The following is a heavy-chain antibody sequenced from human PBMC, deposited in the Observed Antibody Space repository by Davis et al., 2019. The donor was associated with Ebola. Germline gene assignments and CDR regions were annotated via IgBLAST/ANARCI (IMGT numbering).Heavy chain of an antibody. V-gene: IGHV3-11*05. D-gene: IGHD3-22*01. J-gene: IGHJ6*04. CDR2: STSSGSYS. CDR3: AKGLKSYYYDSSGSSFYYYFGMDV. CDR1: GFTLSDYY. Sequence: GGSLRLSCAASGFTLSDYYMMWIRQAPGKGLEWISYSTSSGSYSKYADSVKGRFTLSRDNAKNTLYLQMNSLRAEDTAVYYCAKGLKSYYYDSSGSSFYYYFGMDVWGKGTTVTVSS.